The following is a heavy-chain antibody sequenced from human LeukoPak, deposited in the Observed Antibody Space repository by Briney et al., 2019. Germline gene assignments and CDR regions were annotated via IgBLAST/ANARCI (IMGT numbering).Heavy chain of an antibody. D-gene: IGHD5-18*01. CDR1: GGSFSGYY. V-gene: IGHV4-34*01. J-gene: IGHJ4*02. Sequence: SETLSLTCAVYGGSFSGYYWSWIRQPPGKGLEWIGEINHSGSTNYNPSLKSRVTISVDTSKNQFSLKLSSVTAADTAVYYCARGSTSGIQLWLRGYYFDYWGQGTLVAVSS. CDR3: ARGSTSGIQLWLRGYYFDY. CDR2: INHSGST.